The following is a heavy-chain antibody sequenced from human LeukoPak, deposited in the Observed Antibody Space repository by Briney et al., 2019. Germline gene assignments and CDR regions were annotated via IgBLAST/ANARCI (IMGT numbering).Heavy chain of an antibody. V-gene: IGHV1-69*05. D-gene: IGHD1-1*01. CDR3: ARDVDNWNDVGDY. Sequence: ASVKVSCKASGGTFSSYAISWVRQAPGQGLEWMGRIIPTFGTANYAQKFQGRVTITTDESTSTAYMELSSLRSEDTAVYYCARDVDNWNDVGDYWGQGTLVTVSS. J-gene: IGHJ4*02. CDR1: GGTFSSYA. CDR2: IIPTFGTA.